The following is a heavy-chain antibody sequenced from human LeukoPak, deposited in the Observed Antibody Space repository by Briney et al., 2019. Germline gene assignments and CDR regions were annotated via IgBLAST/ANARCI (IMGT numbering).Heavy chain of an antibody. Sequence: SETLSLTCAVYGGSFGGYYWSWIRQPPGKGLEWIGEINHSGSTNYNPSLKSRVTISVDTSKNQFSLKLSSVTAADTAVYYCARGGSVNSGVTFGGVIVLYNLFEFWGQGALVTVSS. V-gene: IGHV4-34*01. CDR2: INHSGST. CDR1: GGSFGGYY. CDR3: ARGGSVNSGVTFGGVIVLYNLFEF. D-gene: IGHD3-16*02. J-gene: IGHJ4*02.